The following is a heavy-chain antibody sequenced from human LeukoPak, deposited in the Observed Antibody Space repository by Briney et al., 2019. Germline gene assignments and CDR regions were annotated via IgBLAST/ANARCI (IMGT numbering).Heavy chain of an antibody. Sequence: QAGGSLRLSCAASGFTFSSYAMHWVRQAPGKGLEWVAVISYDGSNKYYADSVKGRFTIPRDNSKNTLYLQMNSLRAEDTAVYYCARGGGFGELLSNTDYWGQGTLVTVSS. V-gene: IGHV3-30*04. J-gene: IGHJ4*02. CDR1: GFTFSSYA. CDR2: ISYDGSNK. D-gene: IGHD3-10*01. CDR3: ARGGGFGELLSNTDY.